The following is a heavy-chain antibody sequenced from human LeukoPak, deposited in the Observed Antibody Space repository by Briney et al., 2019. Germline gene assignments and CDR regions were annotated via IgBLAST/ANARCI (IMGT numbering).Heavy chain of an antibody. CDR1: GFTVSSNY. Sequence: GGSLRLSCAASGFTVSSNYMSWVRQAPGKGLEWVSVIYSGGSTYYADSVKGRFTISRDNSKNTLYLQMNSLRAEDTAVYYCARLTYGSNSGLDYWGQGTLVTVSS. CDR3: ARLTYGSNSGLDY. V-gene: IGHV3-66*02. J-gene: IGHJ4*02. D-gene: IGHD5-24*01. CDR2: IYSGGST.